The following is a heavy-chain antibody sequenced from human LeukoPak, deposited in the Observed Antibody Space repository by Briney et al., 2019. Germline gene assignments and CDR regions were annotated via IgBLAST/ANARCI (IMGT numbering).Heavy chain of an antibody. Sequence: ASVKVSCKASGGTFSSYAISWVRQAPGQGLEWMGGIIPIFGSANYAQKFQGRVTITTDESTSTAYMELSSLRSEDTAVYYCARESGRYDFWSGYSQAFDIWGQGTMVTVSS. CDR2: IIPIFGSA. J-gene: IGHJ3*02. CDR3: ARESGRYDFWSGYSQAFDI. D-gene: IGHD3-3*01. CDR1: GGTFSSYA. V-gene: IGHV1-69*05.